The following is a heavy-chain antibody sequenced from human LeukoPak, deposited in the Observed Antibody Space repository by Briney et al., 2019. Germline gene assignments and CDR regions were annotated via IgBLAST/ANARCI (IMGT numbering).Heavy chain of an antibody. CDR3: AKRNSRGWWYFDY. V-gene: IGHV3-23*01. D-gene: IGHD6-19*01. CDR1: GPIFSTDA. J-gene: IGHJ4*02. Sequence: GGSLRLSCAPFGPIFSTDAMSCVRPAPGEGLEWVSGISDSGGNTQYAGSVKRRFTISRDNSKNTLYLQRNSLRAEDTAVYYCAKRNSRGWWYFDYWGQGTLVPVSS. CDR2: ISDSGGNT.